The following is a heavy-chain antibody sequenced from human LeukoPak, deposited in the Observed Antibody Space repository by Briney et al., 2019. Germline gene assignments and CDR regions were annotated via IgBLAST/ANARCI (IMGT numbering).Heavy chain of an antibody. D-gene: IGHD3-10*01. Sequence: ASVKVSCKASGYTFTSYGISWVGQAPGQGLDGMGWISAYNGNTNYAQKLQGRVTMTTDTSTNTAYMELRSLRSDDTAVYYCARFPWFGELLFDYWGQGTLVTVSS. CDR3: ARFPWFGELLFDY. CDR1: GYTFTSYG. CDR2: ISAYNGNT. J-gene: IGHJ4*02. V-gene: IGHV1-18*01.